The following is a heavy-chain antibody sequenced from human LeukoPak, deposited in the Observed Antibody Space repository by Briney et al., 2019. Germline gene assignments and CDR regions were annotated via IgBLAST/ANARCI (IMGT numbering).Heavy chain of an antibody. CDR3: AKDWELGS. Sequence: QLQLQESGPGLVKPSETLSLTCTVSGGSISSSSYYWGWIRQPPGKGLEWIGNIYIRGSTNYNPSLESRVTISLDTSKDQFSLKLTSVTAADTAFYYCAKDWELGSWGQGTLVTVSS. V-gene: IGHV4-61*05. CDR1: GGSISSSSYY. CDR2: IYIRGST. J-gene: IGHJ5*02. D-gene: IGHD1-26*01.